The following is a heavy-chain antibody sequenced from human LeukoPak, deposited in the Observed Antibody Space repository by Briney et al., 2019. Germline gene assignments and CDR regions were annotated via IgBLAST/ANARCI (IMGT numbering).Heavy chain of an antibody. CDR2: IYYSGST. CDR3: ARGRTVRCYDY. Sequence: SETLSLTCTVSGGSISSYYWSWIRQPPGKGLEWIGYIYYSGSTNYNPSLKSRVTISVDTSKNQFSLKLSSVTAADTAVYYCARGRTVRCYDYWGQGTLVTVSS. J-gene: IGHJ4*02. D-gene: IGHD4-17*01. CDR1: GGSISSYY. V-gene: IGHV4-59*12.